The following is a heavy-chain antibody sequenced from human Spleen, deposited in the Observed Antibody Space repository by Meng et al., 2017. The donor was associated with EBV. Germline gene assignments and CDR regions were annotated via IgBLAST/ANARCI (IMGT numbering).Heavy chain of an antibody. D-gene: IGHD5-18*01. V-gene: IGHV4-30-4*01. CDR2: IYYSGST. Sequence: QVQLQESGPGLVKPSGTLSLTCAVSGGSISSGGYYWSWIRQPPGKGLEWIGYIYYSGSTYYNPSLKSRVTISVDTSKNQFSLKLSSVTAADTAVYYCARTAMVRYFDYWGQGTLVTVSS. CDR1: GGSISSGGYY. CDR3: ARTAMVRYFDY. J-gene: IGHJ4*02.